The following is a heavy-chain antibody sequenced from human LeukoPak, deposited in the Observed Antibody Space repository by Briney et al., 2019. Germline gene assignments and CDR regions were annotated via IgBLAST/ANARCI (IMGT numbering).Heavy chain of an antibody. J-gene: IGHJ6*03. Sequence: ASVKVSCKASGYTFTGYYMHWVRQAPGQGLEWMGWINPNIGGTNYAQKFQGRVTMTRDTSISTAYMELSRLRSDDKAVYYCARDTGYSSGWYAAYYYYYMDVWGKGTTVTVSS. V-gene: IGHV1-2*02. CDR3: ARDTGYSSGWYAAYYYYYMDV. D-gene: IGHD6-19*01. CDR2: INPNIGGT. CDR1: GYTFTGYY.